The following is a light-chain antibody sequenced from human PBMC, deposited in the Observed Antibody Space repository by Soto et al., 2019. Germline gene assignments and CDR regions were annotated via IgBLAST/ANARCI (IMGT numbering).Light chain of an antibody. CDR1: QSLIHSDGNSY. CDR2: EVS. J-gene: IGKJ1*01. CDR3: MQGTHWPWT. V-gene: IGKV2-30*02. Sequence: DVVMTQSPLSLPVTLGQPASISCRSSQSLIHSDGNSYLSWFQQRPGQAPRRLIYEVSDRDSGVPDRFTGSGSGPEFTLKISRVEAEDVGVYYCMQGTHWPWTFGQGTEVEIK.